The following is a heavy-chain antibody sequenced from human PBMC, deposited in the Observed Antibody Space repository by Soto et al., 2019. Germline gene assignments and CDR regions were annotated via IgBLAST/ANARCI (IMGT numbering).Heavy chain of an antibody. J-gene: IGHJ6*02. CDR1: GGTFSSYA. CDR2: IIPIFGTA. D-gene: IGHD2-2*01. CDR3: ARDRIVVVPAATSRRGYYGMDV. V-gene: IGHV1-69*01. Sequence: QVQLVQSGAEVKKPGSSVKVSCKASGGTFSSYAISWVRQAPGQGLEWMGGIIPIFGTANYAQKFQGRVTITADESTSTAYMELSSLRSEDTAVYYCARDRIVVVPAATSRRGYYGMDVWGQGTTVTVSS.